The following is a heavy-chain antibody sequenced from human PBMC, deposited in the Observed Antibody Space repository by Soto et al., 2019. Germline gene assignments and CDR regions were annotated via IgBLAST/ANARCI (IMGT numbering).Heavy chain of an antibody. CDR1: GYSFTSYW. D-gene: IGHD6-6*01. V-gene: IGHV5-10-1*01. CDR2: IDPSDSYT. CDR3: ASSNSSSPYYYYGMDV. Sequence: HGEPLKISCKGSGYSFTSYWISWVRQMPGKGLEWMGRIDPSDSYTNYSPSFQGHVTISADKSISTAYLQWSSLKASDTAMYYCASSNSSSPYYYYGMDVWGQGXTVTVYS. J-gene: IGHJ6*02.